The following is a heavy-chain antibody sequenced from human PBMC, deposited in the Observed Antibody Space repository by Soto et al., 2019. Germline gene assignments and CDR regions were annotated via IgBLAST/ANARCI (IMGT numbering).Heavy chain of an antibody. D-gene: IGHD3-3*01. Sequence: QVQLVQSGAEVKKPGSSVKVSCKASGGTFTSYGIGWVRQAPGPGLEWMGGILPIFGTPNYAQNFRGRVTINADESTSTAYMELSSLRSEDTAVYYCAVRSTYSHYYYAMDVWGQGTTVTVSS. CDR2: ILPIFGTP. J-gene: IGHJ6*02. V-gene: IGHV1-69*01. CDR3: AVRSTYSHYYYAMDV. CDR1: GGTFTSYG.